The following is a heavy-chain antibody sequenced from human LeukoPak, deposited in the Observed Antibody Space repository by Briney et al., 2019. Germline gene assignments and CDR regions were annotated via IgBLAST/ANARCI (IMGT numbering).Heavy chain of an antibody. CDR2: IIPILGIA. Sequence: SVKVSCKASGGTFSSYAISWVRQAPGQGLEWMGRIIPILGIANYAQKFQGRVTITADKSTSTAYMELSSMRSEATAVYYSAGTAAGHWSAPWGQGTLVTVSS. D-gene: IGHD6-25*01. CDR1: GGTFSSYA. J-gene: IGHJ5*02. CDR3: AGTAAGHWSAP. V-gene: IGHV1-69*04.